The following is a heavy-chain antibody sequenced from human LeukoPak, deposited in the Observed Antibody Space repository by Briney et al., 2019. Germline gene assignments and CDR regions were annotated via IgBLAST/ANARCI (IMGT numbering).Heavy chain of an antibody. Sequence: GASVKDSCKASGGTFSSYAISWVRQAPGQGLEWMGGIIPIFGTANYAQKFQGRVTITADESTSTAYMEPSSLRSEDTAVYYCARDRGDGYNPRNYYYMDVWGKGTTVTVSS. D-gene: IGHD5-24*01. J-gene: IGHJ6*03. CDR1: GGTFSSYA. V-gene: IGHV1-69*13. CDR2: IIPIFGTA. CDR3: ARDRGDGYNPRNYYYMDV.